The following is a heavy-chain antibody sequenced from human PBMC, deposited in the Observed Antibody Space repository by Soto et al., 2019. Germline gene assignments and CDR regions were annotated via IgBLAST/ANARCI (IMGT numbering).Heavy chain of an antibody. CDR2: ISAYNGST. Sequence: GASVKVSCKASGYTFTSYGISWVRQAPGQGIEWMGWISAYNGSTNYAQKLQGRVTMTTDTSTSTAYMELRSLRSDDTAVYYCARGPLRFLEWPTLNDPWGQGTLVTVSS. D-gene: IGHD3-3*01. V-gene: IGHV1-18*01. CDR3: ARGPLRFLEWPTLNDP. CDR1: GYTFTSYG. J-gene: IGHJ5*02.